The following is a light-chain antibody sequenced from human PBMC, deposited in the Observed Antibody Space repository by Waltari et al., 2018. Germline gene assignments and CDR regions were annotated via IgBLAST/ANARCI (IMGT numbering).Light chain of an antibody. J-gene: IGKJ2*02. CDR1: QSVLYSSNNKNY. CDR2: WAS. Sequence: DIVMTQSPDSLAVSLDERAHLHCKSSQSVLYSSNNKNYLAWYQQKPGQPPKLLIYWASTRESGVPDRFSGSGSGTDFTLTISSLQAEDVAVYYCQQYYSTPRTFGQGTKLEIK. V-gene: IGKV4-1*01. CDR3: QQYYSTPRT.